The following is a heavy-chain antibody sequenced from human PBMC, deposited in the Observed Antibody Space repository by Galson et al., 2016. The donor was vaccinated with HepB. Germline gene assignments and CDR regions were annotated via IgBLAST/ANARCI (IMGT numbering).Heavy chain of an antibody. J-gene: IGHJ4*02. CDR3: VRWSYRNFDY. CDR1: GYNFVSHD. V-gene: IGHV1-8*01. CDR2: MNPPSGKT. Sequence: SVKVSCKASGYNFVSHDINWVRQASGQGLEWMGWMNPPSGKTGYAQKFQGRVTMTWDTSISTAYMELGSLRSEDTAVYYCVRWSYRNFDYWGQGTLVTVSS. D-gene: IGHD3-10*01.